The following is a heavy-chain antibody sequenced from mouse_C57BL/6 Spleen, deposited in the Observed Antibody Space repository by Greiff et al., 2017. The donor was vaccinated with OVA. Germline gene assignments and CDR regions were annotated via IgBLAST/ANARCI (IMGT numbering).Heavy chain of an antibody. J-gene: IGHJ1*03. V-gene: IGHV1-81*01. CDR1: GYTFTSYG. CDR2: IYPRSGNT. Sequence: QVQLQQSGAELARPGASVKLSCKASGYTFTSYGISWVKQRTGQGLEWIGEIYPRSGNTYYNEKFKGQATLTADKSSSTAYMERRSLTSEDSAVYFCAREVTTRYFDVWGTGTTVTVSS. D-gene: IGHD2-2*01. CDR3: AREVTTRYFDV.